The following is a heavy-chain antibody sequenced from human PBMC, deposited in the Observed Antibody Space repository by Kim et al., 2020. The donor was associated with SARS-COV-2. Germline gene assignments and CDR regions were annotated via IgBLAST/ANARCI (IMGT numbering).Heavy chain of an antibody. V-gene: IGHV3-66*01. CDR1: GFTVSGNY. Sequence: GGSLRLSCAASGFTVSGNYRVWFRQAPGNGLERDSALYHGCSTPYADSAQCRFTISRDNSKNTLYLQMNSLRAEDTAVYYCARDRGAVAGMGDYWGQGTLVTVSA. CDR3: ARDRGAVAGMGDY. J-gene: IGHJ4*02. CDR2: LYHGCST. D-gene: IGHD6-19*01.